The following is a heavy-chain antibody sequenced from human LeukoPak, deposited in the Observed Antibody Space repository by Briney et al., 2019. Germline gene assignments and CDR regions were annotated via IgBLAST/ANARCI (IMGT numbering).Heavy chain of an antibody. J-gene: IGHJ6*04. CDR3: ARDRIATTGYYGMDV. Sequence: PGGSLRLSCAASGFTYTDYGMHWVRQAPGKGLEWVALIWNDGSTKYYADSVKGRLTISRDNSENTLYLEMNSLRAEDTAVYYCARDRIATTGYYGMDVWGEGTTVFVSS. D-gene: IGHD6-13*01. CDR2: IWNDGSTK. V-gene: IGHV3-33*01. CDR1: GFTYTDYG.